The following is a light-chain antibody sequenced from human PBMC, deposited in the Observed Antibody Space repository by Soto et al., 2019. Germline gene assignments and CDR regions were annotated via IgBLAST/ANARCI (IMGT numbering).Light chain of an antibody. V-gene: IGLV1-51*01. Sequence: QSVLTQPPSVSAAPGQRVTISCSGRTSNIGNNFVSWYQVVPGTAPKLLIYDNNLRPSGTPDRFSGSKSGTSATLGITGLQTGDEATYYCGTWDDSLNNEFVFGAGTKLTVL. CDR1: TSNIGNNF. J-gene: IGLJ2*01. CDR2: DNN. CDR3: GTWDDSLNNEFV.